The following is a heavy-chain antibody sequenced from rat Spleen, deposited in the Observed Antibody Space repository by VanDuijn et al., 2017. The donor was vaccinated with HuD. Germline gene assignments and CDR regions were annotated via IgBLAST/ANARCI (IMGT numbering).Heavy chain of an antibody. J-gene: IGHJ1*01. CDR2: ISSGGGGT. CDR3: ARQWLTGSHWFFDF. D-gene: IGHD1-4*01. CDR1: GFTFSSFP. Sequence: EVQLVASGGGLVQPGRSLKLSCAASGFTFSSFPMAWVRQAPKKGLEWVASISSGGGGTYYPDSVKDRFTISRDNAKTTLYLQMDSLRSEDTASYYCARQWLTGSHWFFDFWGPGTMVTVSS. V-gene: IGHV5-25*01.